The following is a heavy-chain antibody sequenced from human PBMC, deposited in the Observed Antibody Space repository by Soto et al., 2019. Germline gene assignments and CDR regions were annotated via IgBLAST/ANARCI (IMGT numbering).Heavy chain of an antibody. CDR1: GFTFSSYW. CDR2: IKQSGSDR. CDR3: ASVKSWAVSP. J-gene: IGHJ5*02. Sequence: EVQLVESGGGLVQPGGSLGLSCAASGFTFSSYWMSWVRLAPGKGLEWVAHIKQSGSDRYYVDSVRRRFTISRDNAKNSLYLQMNSLRVEDTAMYYCASVKSWAVSPWGQGTLVTVSS. V-gene: IGHV3-7*01. D-gene: IGHD3-10*01.